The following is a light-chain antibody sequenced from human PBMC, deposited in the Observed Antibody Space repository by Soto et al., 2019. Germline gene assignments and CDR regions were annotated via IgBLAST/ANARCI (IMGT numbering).Light chain of an antibody. Sequence: EIVMTQSPATLSVSPGQRATLSCRASQSINTNLAWYQQKPGQAPRLLIYGASTRATGIPARFSGSGSGTEFTLTISSLQSEDFAVYYCQQRSNWSWTFGQGTKVDIK. CDR1: QSINTN. J-gene: IGKJ1*01. V-gene: IGKV3-15*01. CDR3: QQRSNWSWT. CDR2: GAS.